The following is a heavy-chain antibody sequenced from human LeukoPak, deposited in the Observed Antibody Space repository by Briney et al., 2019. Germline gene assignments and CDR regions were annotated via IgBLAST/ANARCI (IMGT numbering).Heavy chain of an antibody. CDR2: ISSSSSTI. Sequence: GGSLRLSCAASGFTFSSYSMNWVRQAPGKGLEWVSYISSSSSTIYYADSVKGRFTISRDNAKNSLYLQMNSLRAEDTAVYYCARDLDDLGYCSGGSCWTHAFDIWGQGTMVTVSS. J-gene: IGHJ3*02. CDR3: ARDLDDLGYCSGGSCWTHAFDI. V-gene: IGHV3-48*04. D-gene: IGHD2-15*01. CDR1: GFTFSSYS.